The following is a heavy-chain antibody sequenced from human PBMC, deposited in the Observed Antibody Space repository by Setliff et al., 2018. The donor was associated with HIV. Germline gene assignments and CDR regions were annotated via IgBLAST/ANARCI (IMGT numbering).Heavy chain of an antibody. CDR2: NNHSEDT. V-gene: IGHV4-39*07. Sequence: SGTLSLTCTVSGHSISSSNYYWGWIRQPPGKGLEWVGENNHSEDTNYNPSLKSRVTRSVDTSKNQFSLKLSSVTAADTAVYFCARMAAAGRSHYYYYMGVWGKGTTVTVSS. J-gene: IGHJ6*03. CDR3: ARMAAAGRSHYYYYMGV. D-gene: IGHD6-13*01. CDR1: GHSISSSNYY.